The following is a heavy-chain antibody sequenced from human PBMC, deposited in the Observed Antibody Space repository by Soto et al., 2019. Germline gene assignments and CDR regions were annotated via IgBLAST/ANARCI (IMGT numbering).Heavy chain of an antibody. CDR2: IKQDGSEK. Sequence: GGSLRLSCAASGFTCSGYWMSWVRQAPGKGLEWVANIKQDGSEKYYVDSVKGRFTISRDNAKNSLYLQMNSLRAEDTAVYYCARDLGLSTNYWGQGTLVTVSS. CDR1: GFTCSGYW. D-gene: IGHD3-16*02. V-gene: IGHV3-7*01. CDR3: ARDLGLSTNY. J-gene: IGHJ4*02.